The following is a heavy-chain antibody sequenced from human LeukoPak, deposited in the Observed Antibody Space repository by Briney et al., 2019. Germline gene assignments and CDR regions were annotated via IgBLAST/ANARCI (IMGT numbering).Heavy chain of an antibody. CDR1: GGSISSGGYH. CDR2: IYYSGST. Sequence: SETLSLTCTVSGGSISSGGYHWSWIRQHPGTSLEWIGYIYYSGSTYYNPSLKSRVTISVDTSKNQFSLKLSSVTAADTAVYYCARVTVAAAPYGMDVWGQGTTVTVSS. V-gene: IGHV4-31*03. D-gene: IGHD6-13*01. J-gene: IGHJ6*02. CDR3: ARVTVAAAPYGMDV.